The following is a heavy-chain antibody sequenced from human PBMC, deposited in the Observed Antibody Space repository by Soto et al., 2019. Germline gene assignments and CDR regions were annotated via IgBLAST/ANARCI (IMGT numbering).Heavy chain of an antibody. CDR3: AKSVSFHLAY. CDR2: ISYDGSNK. CDR1: GFTFSSYG. Sequence: QVQVVESGGGVVQPGRSLRLSCAASGFTFSSYGMHWVRQAPGKGLEWVAVISYDGSNKYYADSVKGRFTISRDNSKNMLYLQMNSLRAEDTAVYYCAKSVSFHLAYWGQGTLVTVSS. J-gene: IGHJ4*02. V-gene: IGHV3-30*18. D-gene: IGHD3-16*02.